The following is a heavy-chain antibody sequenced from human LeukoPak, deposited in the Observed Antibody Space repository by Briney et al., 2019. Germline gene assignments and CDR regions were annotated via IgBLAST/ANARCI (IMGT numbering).Heavy chain of an antibody. V-gene: IGHV4-4*02. CDR1: GGSISSSNW. J-gene: IGHJ4*02. CDR3: ASTSSGWYGTLDY. Sequence: SETLSLTCAVSGGSISSSNWWSWVRQPPGKGLEWIGEIYHSGSTNYNPSLKSRVTISVDTSKNQFSLKLSSVTAADTAVYYCASTSSGWYGTLDYWGQGTLVTVSS. D-gene: IGHD6-19*01. CDR2: IYHSGST.